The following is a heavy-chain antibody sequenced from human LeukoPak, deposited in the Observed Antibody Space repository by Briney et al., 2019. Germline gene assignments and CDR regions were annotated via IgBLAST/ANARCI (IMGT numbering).Heavy chain of an antibody. V-gene: IGHV1-69*04. J-gene: IGHJ5*02. CDR1: GGTFSSYA. Sequence: ASVKVSCKASGGTFSSYAITWVRQAPGQGLEWMGRIIPIIGVANYAQKFQGRVTIIADKSTSTTYMELRSLRSEDTAVYYCARGSSTSGWFDPWGQGTLVTVSP. CDR2: IIPIIGVA. D-gene: IGHD2-2*01. CDR3: ARGSSTSGWFDP.